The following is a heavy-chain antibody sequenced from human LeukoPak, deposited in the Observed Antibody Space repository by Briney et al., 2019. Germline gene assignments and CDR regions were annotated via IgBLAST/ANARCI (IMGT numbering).Heavy chain of an antibody. V-gene: IGHV4-4*07. D-gene: IGHD3-3*01. J-gene: IGHJ3*02. Sequence: SETLSLTCTVSGGSISSYYWSWIRQPAGKGLEWIGRIYTSGSTSYNPSLKSRVTMSVDTSKNQFSLKLSSVTAADTAVYYCARSYYDFWSGYYTDAFDIWGQGTMVTVSS. CDR3: ARSYYDFWSGYYTDAFDI. CDR1: GGSISSYY. CDR2: IYTSGST.